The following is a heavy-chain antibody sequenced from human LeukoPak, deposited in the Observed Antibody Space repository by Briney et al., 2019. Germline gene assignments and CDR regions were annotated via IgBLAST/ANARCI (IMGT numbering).Heavy chain of an antibody. Sequence: PGGSLRLSCAASGFTFSSYAMHWVRQAPGKGLEWVAVISYDGSNKYYADSVKGRFTISRDNSKNTLYLQMNSLRAEDTAVYYCARERVAAAGKTDYWGQGTLVTVSS. D-gene: IGHD6-13*01. V-gene: IGHV3-30-3*01. CDR2: ISYDGSNK. CDR1: GFTFSSYA. J-gene: IGHJ4*02. CDR3: ARERVAAAGKTDY.